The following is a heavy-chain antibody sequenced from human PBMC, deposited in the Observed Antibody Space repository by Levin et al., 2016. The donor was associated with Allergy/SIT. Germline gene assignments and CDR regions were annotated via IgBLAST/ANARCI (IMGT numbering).Heavy chain of an antibody. V-gene: IGHV3-23*01. D-gene: IGHD3/OR15-3a*01. Sequence: GESLKISCAASGFTFSNFAMSWVRQAPGRGLEWVSVITSSGGATYYADSVKGRFTISRDSSKNTLYLHMNSLRAEDTAVYYCAKSLGLVRLTSWGQGTLVTVSS. CDR2: ITSSGGAT. CDR1: GFTFSNFA. J-gene: IGHJ5*02. CDR3: AKSLGLVRLTS.